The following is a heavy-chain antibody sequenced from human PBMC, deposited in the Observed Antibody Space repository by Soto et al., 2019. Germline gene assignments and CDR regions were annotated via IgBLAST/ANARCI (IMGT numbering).Heavy chain of an antibody. CDR2: IQSGGPT. V-gene: IGHV3-66*01. Sequence: GGSLRLSCAASGFTVSSKYMSWVRQAPGKGLEWVSLIQSGGPTCYADSVKGRFTISRDTSENTLHLQMDSLRAEDTAVYYCARDDVLCDGGRCYGVPLDVWGKGTXVTVSS. CDR3: ARDDVLCDGGRCYGVPLDV. D-gene: IGHD2-15*01. CDR1: GFTVSSKY. J-gene: IGHJ6*04.